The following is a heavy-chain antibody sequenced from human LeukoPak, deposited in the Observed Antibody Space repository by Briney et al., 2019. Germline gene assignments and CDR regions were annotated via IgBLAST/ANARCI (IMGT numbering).Heavy chain of an antibody. D-gene: IGHD3-22*01. V-gene: IGHV4-38-2*01. J-gene: IGHJ4*02. CDR3: ARYSSAQTFDY. CDR2: IYDSGST. Sequence: SETLSLTCAVSGYSISSGYYWGWIRQPPAKGLEWIGSIYDSGSTSFNPSLKSRVTISVDTSQNQFSLNLTSVTAADTAVYYCARYSSAQTFDYWGQGTLVTVSS. CDR1: GYSISSGYY.